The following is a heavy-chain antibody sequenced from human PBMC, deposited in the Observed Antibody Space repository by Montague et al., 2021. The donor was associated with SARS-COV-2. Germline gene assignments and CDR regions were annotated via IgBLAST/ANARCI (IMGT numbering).Heavy chain of an antibody. J-gene: IGHJ4*02. CDR3: AKDREMGYSADY. CDR2: ISTSGDYT. D-gene: IGHD5-24*01. CDR1: GFIFRHYA. Sequence: SLRLSCAASGFIFRHYAMSWVRQAPGKGLEWVSGISTSGDYTYYADSLEGRFTISRDNSRNTLYLQMNSLRAEDTAIYYCAKDREMGYSADYWGQGTLVTVSS. V-gene: IGHV3-23*01.